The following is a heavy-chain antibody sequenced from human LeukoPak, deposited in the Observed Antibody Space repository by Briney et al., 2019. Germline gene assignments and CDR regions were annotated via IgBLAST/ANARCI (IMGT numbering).Heavy chain of an antibody. V-gene: IGHV1-8*03. J-gene: IGHJ4*02. CDR1: GYTFTSYD. D-gene: IGHD6-19*01. CDR3: ARSTEVVGGWSLDY. Sequence: ASVKVSCKASGYTFTSYDINWVRQATGQGLEWMGWMNPNSGNTGYAQKFQGRVTITRNTSISTAYMELSSLRSEDTAVYYCARSTEVVGGWSLDYWAREPWSPSPQ. CDR2: MNPNSGNT.